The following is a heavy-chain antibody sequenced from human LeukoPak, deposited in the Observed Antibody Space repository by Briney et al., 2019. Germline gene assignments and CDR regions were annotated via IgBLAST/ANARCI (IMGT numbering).Heavy chain of an antibody. CDR2: IIPIFGTA. J-gene: IGHJ6*02. V-gene: IGHV1-69*13. CDR1: GGTFSSYA. Sequence: SVKVSCKASGGTFSSYAISWVRQAPGQGLEWMGGIIPIFGTANYAQKFQGRVTITADESTSTAYMELSSLRSEDTAVYYCASVATILVSYYYCGMDVWGQGTTVTVSS. CDR3: ASVATILVSYYYCGMDV. D-gene: IGHD5-12*01.